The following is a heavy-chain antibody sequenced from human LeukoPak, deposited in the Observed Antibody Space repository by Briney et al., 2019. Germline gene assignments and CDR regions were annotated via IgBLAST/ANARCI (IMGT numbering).Heavy chain of an antibody. V-gene: IGHV4-34*01. J-gene: IGHJ4*02. CDR1: GGSFSGYY. Sequence: SETLSLTCAVYGGSFSGYYWSWIRQPPGKGLEWIGEINHSGSTNYNPSLKSRVTISVDTSKNQYSLKLSSVTAADTAVYYCARGGKYHRIPPRFDYWGQGTPVTVSS. CDR3: ARGGKYHRIPPRFDY. CDR2: INHSGST. D-gene: IGHD2-21*01.